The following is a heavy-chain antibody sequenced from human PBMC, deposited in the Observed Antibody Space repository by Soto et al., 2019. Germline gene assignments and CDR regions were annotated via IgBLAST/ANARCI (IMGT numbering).Heavy chain of an antibody. Sequence: QVHLVESGGGVVQPGKSLRLSCAASGFTLSSYGMHWVRQAPGKGLEWVAVIYYDGSKTYYGDSVKGRFTISRDKSENTLYLQMDSLRAGDTAVYYCARAPVDWNQHGVDYWGQGTLVTVSS. CDR2: IYYDGSKT. D-gene: IGHD1-1*01. V-gene: IGHV3-33*01. CDR1: GFTLSSYG. CDR3: ARAPVDWNQHGVDY. J-gene: IGHJ4*02.